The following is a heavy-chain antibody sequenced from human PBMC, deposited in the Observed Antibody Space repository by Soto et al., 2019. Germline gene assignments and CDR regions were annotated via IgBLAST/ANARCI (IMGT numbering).Heavy chain of an antibody. CDR3: ARDYYYDSSGSAWYYGMDV. Sequence: SVKVSCKASGGTFSSYAISWVRQAPGQGLEWMGGIIPIFGTANYAQKFQGRVTITADESTSTAYMELSSLRSEDTAVYYCARDYYYDSSGSAWYYGMDVWGQGTTVTVSS. J-gene: IGHJ6*02. D-gene: IGHD3-22*01. CDR1: GGTFSSYA. V-gene: IGHV1-69*13. CDR2: IIPIFGTA.